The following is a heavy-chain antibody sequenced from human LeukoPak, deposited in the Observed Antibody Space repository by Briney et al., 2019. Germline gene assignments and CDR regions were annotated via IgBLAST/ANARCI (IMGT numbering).Heavy chain of an antibody. CDR1: GFSFSDYP. D-gene: IGHD1-14*01. V-gene: IGHV3-30-3*01. CDR3: ARDPFRGAPDYFDY. J-gene: IGHJ4*02. CDR2: ISYNGDTK. Sequence: PGGSLRLSCAASGFSFSDYPLHWVRQAPGKGLEWVAVISYNGDTKYYTDSVKGRFTISRDNSKNTLYLEMIGLRAEDTAVYYCARDPFRGAPDYFDYWGQGTLVTVSS.